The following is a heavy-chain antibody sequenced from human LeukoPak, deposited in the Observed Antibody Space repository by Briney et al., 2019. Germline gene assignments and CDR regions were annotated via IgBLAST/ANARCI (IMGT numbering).Heavy chain of an antibody. CDR1: GDSVSGSFW. V-gene: IGHV4-4*02. D-gene: IGHD6-13*01. Sequence: SETLSLTCAVSGDSVSGSFWWSWVRQTPHKGLEWIGEIHHSGSSNYNPSLESRVIISLDGSKNLLSLELSSVTAADTAVYYCARAGGSSWYVTTKERGTWFDPWGQGTLVTVSS. CDR2: IHHSGSS. CDR3: ARAGGSSWYVTTKERGTWFDP. J-gene: IGHJ5*02.